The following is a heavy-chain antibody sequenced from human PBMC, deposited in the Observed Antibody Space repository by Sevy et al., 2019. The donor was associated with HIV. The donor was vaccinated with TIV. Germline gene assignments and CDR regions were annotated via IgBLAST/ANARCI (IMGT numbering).Heavy chain of an antibody. V-gene: IGHV3-30*18. Sequence: GGSLRLSCAASGFTFSSYGIHWVRQAPGKGLEWVAVISYDGSNKYYADSVKGRFTISRDNSKNTLYLQMNSLRAEDTAVYYCAKDQATYYYDSSGYYPGDYWGQGTLVTVSS. CDR3: AKDQATYYYDSSGYYPGDY. D-gene: IGHD3-22*01. CDR2: ISYDGSNK. CDR1: GFTFSSYG. J-gene: IGHJ4*02.